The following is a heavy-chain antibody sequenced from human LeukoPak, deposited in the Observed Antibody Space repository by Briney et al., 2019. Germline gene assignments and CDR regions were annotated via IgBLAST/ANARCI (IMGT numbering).Heavy chain of an antibody. CDR1: GGSISSYY. D-gene: IGHD5-12*01. Sequence: SETLSLTCTVSGGSISSYYWSWIRQPPGKGLEWIGYIHYSGNTNYNPSLKSRVTISVDTSKNQFSLNLSSVTAADTAVYYCARHAGGYQPPDYWGQGTLVTVSS. CDR3: ARHAGGYQPPDY. J-gene: IGHJ4*02. V-gene: IGHV4-59*08. CDR2: IHYSGNT.